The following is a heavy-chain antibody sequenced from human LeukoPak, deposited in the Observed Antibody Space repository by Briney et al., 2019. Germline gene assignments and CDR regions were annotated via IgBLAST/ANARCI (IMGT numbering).Heavy chain of an antibody. Sequence: ASVKVSCKASGYTFTSYYMHWVRQAPGQGLEWMGIINPSGGSTSYAQKFQGRVTMTRDMSTSTVYMELSSLRSEDTAVYYCARDGSSSFDYYYYMDVWGKGTTVTVSS. CDR2: INPSGGST. J-gene: IGHJ6*03. CDR3: ARDGSSSFDYYYYMDV. D-gene: IGHD6-13*01. CDR1: GYTFTSYY. V-gene: IGHV1-46*01.